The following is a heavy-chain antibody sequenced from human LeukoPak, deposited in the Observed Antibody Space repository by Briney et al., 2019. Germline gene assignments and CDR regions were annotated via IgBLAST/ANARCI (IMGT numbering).Heavy chain of an antibody. CDR1: GFTFSSYA. V-gene: IGHV3-30*04. CDR2: ISYDGSNK. J-gene: IGHJ4*02. D-gene: IGHD5-24*01. Sequence: GGSLRLSCAASGFTFSSYAMHWVRQAPGKGLEWVAVISYDGSNKYYADSVKGRFTISRDNSKNTLYLQMNNLRAEDTAVYYCARDLRRWLQYLFDYWGQGTLVTVSS. CDR3: ARDLRRWLQYLFDY.